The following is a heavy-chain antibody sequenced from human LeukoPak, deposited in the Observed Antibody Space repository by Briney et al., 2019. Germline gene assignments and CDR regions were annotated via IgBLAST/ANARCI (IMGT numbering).Heavy chain of an antibody. CDR1: GYTFTSYG. D-gene: IGHD1-26*01. V-gene: IGHV1-18*01. J-gene: IGHJ6*03. CDR3: ARVRWEPTDYYYYMDV. Sequence: GASVKVSCKASGYTFTSYGISWVRQAPGQGLEWMGRISAYNGNTNYAQKLQGRVTMTTDTSTSTAYMELRSLRSDDTAVYYCARVRWEPTDYYYYMDVWGKGTTVTVSS. CDR2: ISAYNGNT.